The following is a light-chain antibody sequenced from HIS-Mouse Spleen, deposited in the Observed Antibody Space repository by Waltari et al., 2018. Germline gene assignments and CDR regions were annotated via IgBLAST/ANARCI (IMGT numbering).Light chain of an antibody. CDR3: YSTDSSGNHRV. V-gene: IGLV3-10*01. CDR2: EDS. CDR1: PLPKKY. Sequence: SYELTQPPSVPVSPGQTARITCPGDPLPKKYAYWYQQKSGQAPVLVIYEDSKRPSGIPERFSGSSSGTMATLTISGAQVEDEADYYCYSTDSSGNHRVFGGGTKLTVL. J-gene: IGLJ2*01.